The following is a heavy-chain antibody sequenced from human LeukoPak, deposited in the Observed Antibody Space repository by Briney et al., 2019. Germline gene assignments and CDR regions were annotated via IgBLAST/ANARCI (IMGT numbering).Heavy chain of an antibody. D-gene: IGHD6-19*01. CDR3: ARDGAVAATSDY. J-gene: IGHJ4*02. CDR1: GFSFTDYP. V-gene: IGHV3-21*01. Sequence: GGSLRLSCATSGFSFTDYPMNWVRQAPGKGLEWVSSISSSSTYIYYADSVKGRFTISRDNAKNSLYLQMNSLRAEDTAVYYCARDGAVAATSDYWGQGTLVTVSS. CDR2: ISSSSTYI.